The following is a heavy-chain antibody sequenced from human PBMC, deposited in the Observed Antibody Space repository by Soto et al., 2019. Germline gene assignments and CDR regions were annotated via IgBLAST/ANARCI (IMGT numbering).Heavy chain of an antibody. Sequence: PSETLSLTCAVYGGSFSGYYWSWIRQPPGKGLEWIGEINHSGSTNYNPSLKSRVTISVDTSKNQFSLKLSSVTAADTAVYYCARDRGYSSGWYFTNLDYWGRGTMVTVSS. CDR2: INHSGST. J-gene: IGHJ4*02. V-gene: IGHV4-34*01. D-gene: IGHD6-19*01. CDR1: GGSFSGYY. CDR3: ARDRGYSSGWYFTNLDY.